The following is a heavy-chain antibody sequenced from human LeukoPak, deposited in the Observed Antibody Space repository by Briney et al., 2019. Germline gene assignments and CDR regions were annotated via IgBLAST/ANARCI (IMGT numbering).Heavy chain of an antibody. D-gene: IGHD3-10*01. CDR2: MNPNSGNT. J-gene: IGHJ5*02. CDR3: ARVSAPGSGRQDWFVP. V-gene: IGHV1-8*01. Sequence: GASVKVSCKASGYTFTSYDINWGRQATGQRLEWMGWMNPNSGNTGYSQKFPGRVTITTNTSITTAYKGLSSRRSEDPAMCYCARVSAPGSGRQDWFVPGGQGTLVSVSS. CDR1: GYTFTSYD.